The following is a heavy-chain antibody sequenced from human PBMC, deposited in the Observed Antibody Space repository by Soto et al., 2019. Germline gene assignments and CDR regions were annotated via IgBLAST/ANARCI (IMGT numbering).Heavy chain of an antibody. V-gene: IGHV3-49*03. Sequence: PGGSLRLSCAASGFTFGDYAMSWFRQAPGKGLEWVGFIGSKAYGGTTKYAASVRGTFTISRDDSKSIAYLQMNSLKTEDTAVYYCARTVFDDRYWFDPWGQGTLVTVSS. CDR3: ARTVFDDRYWFDP. CDR1: GFTFGDYA. CDR2: IGSKAYGGTT. D-gene: IGHD3-9*01. J-gene: IGHJ5*02.